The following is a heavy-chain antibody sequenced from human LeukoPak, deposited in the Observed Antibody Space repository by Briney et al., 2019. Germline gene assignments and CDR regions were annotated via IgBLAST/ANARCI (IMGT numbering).Heavy chain of an antibody. D-gene: IGHD1-26*01. CDR3: ARDYGSFYSAI. J-gene: IGHJ3*02. CDR1: GYSISSGYF. V-gene: IGHV4-38-2*02. Sequence: SDTLSLTCAVSGYSISSGYFWDWIRQPPGKGLEWIGSMYHSGSTYYNPSLKSRVTISVDTSKNQFSLKLSSVTAADTAVYYCARDYGSFYSAIWGQGTMVTVSS. CDR2: MYHSGST.